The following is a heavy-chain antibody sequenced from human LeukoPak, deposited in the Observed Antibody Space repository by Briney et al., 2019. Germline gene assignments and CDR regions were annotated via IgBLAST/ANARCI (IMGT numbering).Heavy chain of an antibody. CDR3: ARTWYYDFWSGFFRVRDAFDI. CDR1: GGSISSGGYY. V-gene: IGHV4-31*03. CDR2: IYYSGST. Sequence: PSETLSLTCTVSGGSISSGGYYWSWIRQHPGKGLEWIGYIYYSGSTYYNPSLKSRVTISVDTSKNQFSLKLSSVTAADTAVYYCARTWYYDFWSGFFRVRDAFDIWGQGTMVTVSP. J-gene: IGHJ3*02. D-gene: IGHD3-3*01.